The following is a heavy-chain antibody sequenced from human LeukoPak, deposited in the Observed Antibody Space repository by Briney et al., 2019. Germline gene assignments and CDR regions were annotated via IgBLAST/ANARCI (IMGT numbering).Heavy chain of an antibody. J-gene: IGHJ4*02. CDR3: ARAIAVAGPIDY. CDR2: IYHSGST. CDR1: GCSISSGYY. V-gene: IGHV4-38-2*01. D-gene: IGHD6-19*01. Sequence: SETLSLTCAVSGCSISSGYYWGWIRQPPGKGLEWIGSIYHSGSTYYNPSLKSRVTISVDTSKNQFSLKLSSVTAADTAVYYCARAIAVAGPIDYWGQGTLVTVSS.